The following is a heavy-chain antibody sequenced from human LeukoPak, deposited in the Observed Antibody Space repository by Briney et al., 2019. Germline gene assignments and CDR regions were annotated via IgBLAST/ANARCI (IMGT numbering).Heavy chain of an antibody. J-gene: IGHJ4*02. D-gene: IGHD3-10*01. V-gene: IGHV4-39*07. CDR1: GGSISSSNYY. Sequence: SETLSLTCTVSGGSISSSNYYWGWIRQPPGKGLEWIGSIYYSGSTYYNPSLKSRVTISVDTSKNQFSLKLSSVTAADTAVYYCARTYYYGSGSYSLFDYWGQGTLVTVSS. CDR3: ARTYYYGSGSYSLFDY. CDR2: IYYSGST.